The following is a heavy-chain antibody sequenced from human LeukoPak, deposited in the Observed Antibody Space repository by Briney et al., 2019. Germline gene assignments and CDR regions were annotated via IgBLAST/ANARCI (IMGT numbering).Heavy chain of an antibody. CDR1: GFTFSRYG. V-gene: IGHV3-33*01. J-gene: IGHJ5*02. CDR2: IWYDGSKK. CDR3: ARNFMTTVTTQNWFDP. D-gene: IGHD4-17*01. Sequence: PGRSLRLSCAASGFTFSRYGMHWVRQGPGKGLEWVAVIWYDGSKKYYADSVKGRFTISRDNSKNTLYLQMNSLRAEDTAVYYCARNFMTTVTTQNWFDPWGQGTLVTVSS.